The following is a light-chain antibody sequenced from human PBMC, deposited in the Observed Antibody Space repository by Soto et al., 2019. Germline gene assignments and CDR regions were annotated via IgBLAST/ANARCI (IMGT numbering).Light chain of an antibody. CDR1: QTINNN. CDR2: AAS. CDR3: QQCFSIPPT. Sequence: DIQMTQSPSSLSASVGDRVTITCRASQTINNNLNWYQQKPGKAPKLLIYAASSLHSGVPSRFPGSGSGTDFTLTINNLQPDDFAVYYCQQCFSIPPTFGHGTKVDI. V-gene: IGKV1-39*01. J-gene: IGKJ1*01.